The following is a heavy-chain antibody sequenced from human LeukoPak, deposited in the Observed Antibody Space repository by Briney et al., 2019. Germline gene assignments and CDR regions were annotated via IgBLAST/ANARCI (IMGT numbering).Heavy chain of an antibody. J-gene: IGHJ5*02. Sequence: PSETLSLTCTVSGDSISRYYWSWIRQPPGKGLEWIGYINNSGGTSYNPSLKSRVTISLDTSKNQFSLKLNSVTTTDPAVYYCARFGRSRGVIYEDWFDPWGQGTLVTVSS. CDR1: GDSISRYY. CDR3: ARFGRSRGVIYEDWFDP. V-gene: IGHV4-4*08. CDR2: INNSGGT. D-gene: IGHD3-10*01.